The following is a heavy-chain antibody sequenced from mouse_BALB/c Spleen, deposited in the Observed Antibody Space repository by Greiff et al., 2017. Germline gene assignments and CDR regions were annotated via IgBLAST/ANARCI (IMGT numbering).Heavy chain of an antibody. Sequence: VQLQQSGAELVKPGASVKLSCTASGFNIKDTYMHWVKQRPEQGLEWIGRIDPANGNTKYDPKFQGKATITADTSSNTAYLQLSSLTSEDTAVYYCASLDYYDYDAGFAYWGQGTLVTVSA. D-gene: IGHD2-4*01. J-gene: IGHJ3*01. CDR2: IDPANGNT. V-gene: IGHV14-3*02. CDR1: GFNIKDTY. CDR3: ASLDYYDYDAGFAY.